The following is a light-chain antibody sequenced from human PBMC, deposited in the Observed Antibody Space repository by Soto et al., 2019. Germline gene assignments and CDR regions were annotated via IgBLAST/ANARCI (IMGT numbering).Light chain of an antibody. CDR2: DVS. V-gene: IGLV2-14*01. CDR1: SSDVGGYNY. Sequence: QSALTQPASVSGSPGQSITISCTGTSSDVGGYNYVSWYQQHPGKAPKLMIYDVSNRPSGVSNRFSGSKSGNTASLTISGLQAEDDADYYCSSYTSSSTVEFGGGTKLTVL. J-gene: IGLJ2*01. CDR3: SSYTSSSTVE.